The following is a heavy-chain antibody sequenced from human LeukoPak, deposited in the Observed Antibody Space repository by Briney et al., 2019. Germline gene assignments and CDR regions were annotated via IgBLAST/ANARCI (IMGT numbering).Heavy chain of an antibody. CDR1: GGSISSSSYY. CDR3: ARQGSGWYYFDY. J-gene: IGHJ4*02. CDR2: IYYSGST. V-gene: IGHV4-39*01. Sequence: SETLSLTCTVSGGSISSSSYYWGWIRHPPGKGLGWIGSIYYSGSTYYNPSIKSRVTISVDTTKNQFSLKLRSVTAADTAVYYCARQGSGWYYFDYWGQGTLVTVSS. D-gene: IGHD6-19*01.